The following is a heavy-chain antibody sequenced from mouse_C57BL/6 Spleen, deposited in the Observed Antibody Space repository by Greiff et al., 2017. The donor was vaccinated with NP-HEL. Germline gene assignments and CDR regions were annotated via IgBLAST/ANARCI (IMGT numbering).Heavy chain of an antibody. V-gene: IGHV5-4*01. CDR1: GFTFSSYA. J-gene: IGHJ2*01. Sequence: VQLKESGGGLVKPGGSLKLSCAASGFTFSSYAMSWVRQTPEKRLEWVATISDGGSYTYYPDNVKGRFTISRDNAKNNLYLQMSHLKSEDTAMYYCASRITTVAPFDYWGQGTTLTVSS. CDR2: ISDGGSYT. D-gene: IGHD1-1*01. CDR3: ASRITTVAPFDY.